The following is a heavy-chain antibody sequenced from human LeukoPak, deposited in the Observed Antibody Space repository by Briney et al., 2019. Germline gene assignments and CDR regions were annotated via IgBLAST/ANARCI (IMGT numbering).Heavy chain of an antibody. D-gene: IGHD6-13*01. CDR3: ATQQLVLKNFDY. CDR1: AFTFSRYW. Sequence: PGGSLRLSCAASAFTFSRYWMSWVRQAPGKGLEWVANIKQDGSEKYYLDSVKGRFTISRDNAKNSLYLQMNSLRAEDTAVYYCATQQLVLKNFDYWGQGTLVTVSS. V-gene: IGHV3-7*01. J-gene: IGHJ4*02. CDR2: IKQDGSEK.